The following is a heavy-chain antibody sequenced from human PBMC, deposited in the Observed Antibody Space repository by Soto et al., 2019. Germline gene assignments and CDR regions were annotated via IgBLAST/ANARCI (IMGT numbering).Heavy chain of an antibody. D-gene: IGHD2-15*01. CDR2: ISYDGDNK. V-gene: IGHV3-30*19. Sequence: SLRLSCAASGFTFSSYGMHWVRQAPGKGLEWVAVISYDGDNKYYADSVRGRFTISRDNSKNTLYLQMNSLRAEDTAVYYCAYWRHAFDIWGQGTMVTVSS. J-gene: IGHJ3*02. CDR3: AYWRHAFDI. CDR1: GFTFSSYG.